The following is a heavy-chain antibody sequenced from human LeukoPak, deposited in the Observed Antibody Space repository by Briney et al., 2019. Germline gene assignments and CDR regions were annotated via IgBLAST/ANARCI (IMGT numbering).Heavy chain of an antibody. V-gene: IGHV3-23*01. CDR2: ITGSGGNT. CDR3: AKWGDYDVLTGYYVSDY. Sequence: PGASQRLSCAASGFTFSNYAMSWVRQAPGKGLEWVSAITGSGGNTYYADSVKGRFTISRDNSKNTVFLQMNSLRAEDTAVYYCAKWGDYDVLTGYYVSDYWGQGTLVTVSS. D-gene: IGHD3-9*01. J-gene: IGHJ4*02. CDR1: GFTFSNYA.